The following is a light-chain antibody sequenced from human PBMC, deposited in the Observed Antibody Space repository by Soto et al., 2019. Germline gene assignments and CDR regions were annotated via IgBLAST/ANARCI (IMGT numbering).Light chain of an antibody. J-gene: IGKJ1*01. CDR2: KAS. CDR3: QHYNSYSEA. V-gene: IGKV1-5*03. Sequence: DIQMTQSPSTLSGSVGDRFTITCLASQTISSWLAWYQQKPGKAPKLLIYKASTLKSGVPSRFSGSGSGTEFTPTISSLQPDDFATYYCQHYNSYSEAFGQGTKVDI. CDR1: QTISSW.